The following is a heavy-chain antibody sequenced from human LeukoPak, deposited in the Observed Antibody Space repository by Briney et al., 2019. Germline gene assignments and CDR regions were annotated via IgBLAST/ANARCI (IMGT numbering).Heavy chain of an antibody. J-gene: IGHJ4*02. CDR1: GFTFSSYS. CDR3: ARASTYYYDSSGHFDY. CDR2: ISSSSSYI. Sequence: GGSLRLSCAASGFTFSSYSMNWVRQAPGKGLEWVSSISSSSSYIYYADSVKGRFTISRDNAKNSLYLQMNSLRAEDTAVYYCARASTYYYDSSGHFDYWGQGTLVTVSS. D-gene: IGHD3-22*01. V-gene: IGHV3-21*01.